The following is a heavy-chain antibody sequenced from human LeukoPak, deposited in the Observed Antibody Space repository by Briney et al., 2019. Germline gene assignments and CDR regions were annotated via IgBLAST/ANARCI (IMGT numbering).Heavy chain of an antibody. V-gene: IGHV1-8*01. J-gene: IGHJ4*02. CDR2: MNPNSGNT. Sequence: ASVKVSCKASGYTFTSYDINWVRQATAQGLEWMGWMNPNSGNTGYAQKFQGRVTMTRNTSISTANMELSSLRSEDTAVYYCARGGRSRGGSGSYTMDYWGQGTLVTVSS. CDR1: GYTFTSYD. CDR3: ARGGRSRGGSGSYTMDY. D-gene: IGHD1-26*01.